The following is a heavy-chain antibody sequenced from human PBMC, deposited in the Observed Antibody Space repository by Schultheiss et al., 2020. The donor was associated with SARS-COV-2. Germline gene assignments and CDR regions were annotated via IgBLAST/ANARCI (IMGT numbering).Heavy chain of an antibody. Sequence: SQTLSLTCTVSGGSISSGGYYWSWIRQHPGKGLEWIGYIYYSGSTYYNPSLKSRVTISVDTSKNQFSLKLSSVTAADTAVYYCARSPRQLERRKWYFDYWGQGTLVTVSS. V-gene: IGHV4-31*03. CDR2: IYYSGST. CDR1: GGSISSGGYY. J-gene: IGHJ4*02. D-gene: IGHD1-1*01. CDR3: ARSPRQLERRKWYFDY.